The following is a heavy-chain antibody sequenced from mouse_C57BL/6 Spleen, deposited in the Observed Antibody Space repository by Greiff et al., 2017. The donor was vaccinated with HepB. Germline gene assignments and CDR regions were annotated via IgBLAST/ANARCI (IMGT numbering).Heavy chain of an antibody. J-gene: IGHJ2*01. CDR3: ARDGKLGRDYFDY. CDR2: IYPGSGNT. CDR1: GYTFTDYY. Sequence: VQLQQSGAELVRPGASVKLSCKASGYTFTDYYINWVKQRPGQGLEWIARIYPGSGNTYYNEKFKGKATLTAEKSSSTAYMQLSSLTSEDSAVYVCARDGKLGRDYFDYWGQGTTLTVSS. V-gene: IGHV1-76*01. D-gene: IGHD4-1*01.